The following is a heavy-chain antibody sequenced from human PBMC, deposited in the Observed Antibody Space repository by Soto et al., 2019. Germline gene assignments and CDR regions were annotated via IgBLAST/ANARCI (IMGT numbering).Heavy chain of an antibody. CDR2: IGTAGDT. Sequence: PGGSLRLSCAASGFTFSSYDMHWVRQATGKGLEWVSAIGTAGDTYYPGSVKGRFTISRENAKNSLYLQMNSLRAGDTAVYYCARGVGPDYYGSGSYYDMNPFDYWGQGTLVTVSS. J-gene: IGHJ4*02. CDR1: GFTFSSYD. CDR3: ARGVGPDYYGSGSYYDMNPFDY. D-gene: IGHD3-10*01. V-gene: IGHV3-13*01.